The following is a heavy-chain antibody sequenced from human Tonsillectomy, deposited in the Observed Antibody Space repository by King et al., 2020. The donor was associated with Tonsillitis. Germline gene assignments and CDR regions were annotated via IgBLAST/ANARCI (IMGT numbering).Heavy chain of an antibody. CDR3: ARQGQWLVLSNWFDP. CDR1: GGSISSSSYY. D-gene: IGHD6-19*01. CDR2: IYYSGST. Sequence: LQLQESGPGLVKPSETLSLTCTVSGGSISSSSYYWGWIRQPPGKGLEWIGSIYYSGSTYYNPSLKSRVTISVDTSKNQFSLKLSSVTAADTAVYYCARQGQWLVLSNWFDPWGQGTLVTVSS. V-gene: IGHV4-39*01. J-gene: IGHJ5*02.